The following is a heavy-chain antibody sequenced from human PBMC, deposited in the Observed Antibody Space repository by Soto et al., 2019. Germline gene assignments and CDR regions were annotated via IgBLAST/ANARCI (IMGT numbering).Heavy chain of an antibody. CDR1: GAYINSGGYY. CDR2: IHHTGRT. V-gene: IGHV4-31*11. CDR3: ARSGYNWNSVGAQGIWFDP. J-gene: IGHJ5*02. Sequence: SETLYLTCAVSGAYINSGGYYWTWIRQHPGKGLEWLGYIHHTGRTYTNPSLESRVSISVDTSKNQFSLKLSSVTAADTAVYYCARSGYNWNSVGAQGIWFDPWGQGTLVTVSS. D-gene: IGHD1-7*01.